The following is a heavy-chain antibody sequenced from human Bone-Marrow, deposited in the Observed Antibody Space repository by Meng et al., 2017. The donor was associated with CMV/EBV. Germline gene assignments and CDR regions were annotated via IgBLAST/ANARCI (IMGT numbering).Heavy chain of an antibody. CDR1: GFTFSSYS. J-gene: IGHJ4*02. Sequence: GESLKISCAASGFTFSSYSMNWVRQAPGKGLEWVSSISSSSSYIYYADSVKGRFTISRDNAKNSLYLQMNSLRAEDTAVYYCARSTSVDYWGQGTLVTVSS. V-gene: IGHV3-21*01. CDR3: ARSTSVDY. D-gene: IGHD2-2*01. CDR2: ISSSSSYI.